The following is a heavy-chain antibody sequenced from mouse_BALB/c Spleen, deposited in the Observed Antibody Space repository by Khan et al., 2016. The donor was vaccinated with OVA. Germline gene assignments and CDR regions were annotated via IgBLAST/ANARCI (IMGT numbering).Heavy chain of an antibody. CDR2: IWAGGST. CDR3: ARLVDI. CDR1: GFSLTSYG. D-gene: IGHD1-3*01. V-gene: IGHV2-9*02. Sequence: VKLMESGPGLVAPSQSLSITCTVSGFSLTSYGVHWVRQPPGKGLEWLGVIWAGGSTNYNSALMYRLSISKDNSKRQGFLKMNSLHTDDTAMYYCARLVDIWGQGTTLTVSS. J-gene: IGHJ2*01.